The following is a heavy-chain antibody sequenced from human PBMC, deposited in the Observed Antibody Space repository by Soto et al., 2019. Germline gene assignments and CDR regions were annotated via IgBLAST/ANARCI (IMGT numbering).Heavy chain of an antibody. Sequence: GGSLRLSCAASGFTFSNYAMSRVRQAPGKGLEWVSAISGSGGNSYYADSVKGRFTISRDNSKNTLYLQMNSLRAEDTAVYYCAKGDSSGWYDRHFDYWGQGTLVTVSS. CDR2: ISGSGGNS. CDR3: AKGDSSGWYDRHFDY. CDR1: GFTFSNYA. D-gene: IGHD6-19*01. V-gene: IGHV3-23*01. J-gene: IGHJ4*02.